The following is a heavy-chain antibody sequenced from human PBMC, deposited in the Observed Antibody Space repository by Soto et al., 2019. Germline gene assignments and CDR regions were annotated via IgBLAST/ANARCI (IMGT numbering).Heavy chain of an antibody. Sequence: GGSLRLSCAASGFTFSSYAMSWVRQAPGKGLEWVSAISGSGGSTYYADSVKGRFTISRDNSKNTLYLQMNSLSAEDTAVYYCAKDYSIPGGGYSYGAPYYMDVWGKGTTVTVSS. D-gene: IGHD5-18*01. CDR3: AKDYSIPGGGYSYGAPYYMDV. CDR2: ISGSGGST. J-gene: IGHJ6*03. V-gene: IGHV3-23*01. CDR1: GFTFSSYA.